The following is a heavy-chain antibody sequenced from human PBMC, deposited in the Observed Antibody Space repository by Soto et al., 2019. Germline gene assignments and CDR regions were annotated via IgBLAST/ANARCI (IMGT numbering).Heavy chain of an antibody. Sequence: PSETLSLTCTVSGVSVDTGGFYWSWIRQRPDKGLEWIGYVYFGGATFYNPSLKSRVTISVGTSENQFSLKLTSVTAADTAIYYCARDNYDRSGYHSGLDPWGPGTLVTVSS. CDR1: GVSVDTGGFY. J-gene: IGHJ5*02. V-gene: IGHV4-31*03. D-gene: IGHD3-22*01. CDR2: VYFGGAT. CDR3: ARDNYDRSGYHSGLDP.